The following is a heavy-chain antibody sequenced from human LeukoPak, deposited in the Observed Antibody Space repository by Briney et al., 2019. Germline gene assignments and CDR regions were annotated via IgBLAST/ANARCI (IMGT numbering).Heavy chain of an antibody. CDR3: ARENRHRDYYYSSGRSLQH. Sequence: SVKVSFKGSVGTFTICAISWVRKAPGQGLEWMGRIIPILGIANYAQKFQGRVTITADKSTSTAYMELSSLKSEDTAVYYCARENRHRDYYYSSGRSLQHWGQGTLVTVSS. CDR1: VGTFTICA. CDR2: IIPILGIA. J-gene: IGHJ1*01. V-gene: IGHV1-69*04. D-gene: IGHD3-22*01.